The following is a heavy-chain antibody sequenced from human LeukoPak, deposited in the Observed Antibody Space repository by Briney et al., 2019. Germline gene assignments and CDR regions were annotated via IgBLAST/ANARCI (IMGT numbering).Heavy chain of an antibody. CDR1: GFTFSSYG. CDR2: ISYDGSNK. D-gene: IGHD2-2*01. J-gene: IGHJ6*02. Sequence: GGSLRLSCAASGFTFSSYGMHWVRQAPGKGLEWVAVISYDGSNKYYADSVKGRFTISRDNSKNTLYLQMNSLRAEDTAVYYCAREGWTRYCSSTSCSYYYYGMDVWGQGTTVTVSS. V-gene: IGHV3-30*03. CDR3: AREGWTRYCSSTSCSYYYYGMDV.